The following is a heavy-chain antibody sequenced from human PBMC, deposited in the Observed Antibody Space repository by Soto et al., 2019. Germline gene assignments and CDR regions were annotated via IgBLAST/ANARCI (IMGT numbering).Heavy chain of an antibody. V-gene: IGHV1-24*01. D-gene: IGHD3-3*01. Sequence: QVQLVQSGAEVKKPGASVKVSCKVSGYTLTELSMHWVRQAPGKGLEWMGGFDPEDGETIYAQKFQGRVTMTEDTSTDTAYMELSSLRCADTAVYYCAIHPLVPYDFGRGGVDYWGQGTLVTVSS. CDR3: AIHPLVPYDFGRGGVDY. J-gene: IGHJ4*02. CDR1: GYTLTELS. CDR2: FDPEDGET.